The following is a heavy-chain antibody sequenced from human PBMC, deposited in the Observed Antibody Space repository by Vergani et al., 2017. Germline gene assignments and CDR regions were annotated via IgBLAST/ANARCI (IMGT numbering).Heavy chain of an antibody. D-gene: IGHD3-3*01. Sequence: QVQLQESGPGLVKPSQTLSLTCTVSGGSISSGSYYWSWIRQPAGKGLEWIGRIYTSGSTNYNPSLKGRVTISVDTSKNQFSLKLSSVTAADTAVYYCASLAGPDYDLWSGYADYYYYMDVWGKGTTVTVSS. V-gene: IGHV4-61*02. CDR3: ASLAGPDYDLWSGYADYYYYMDV. CDR2: IYTSGST. J-gene: IGHJ6*03. CDR1: GGSISSGSYY.